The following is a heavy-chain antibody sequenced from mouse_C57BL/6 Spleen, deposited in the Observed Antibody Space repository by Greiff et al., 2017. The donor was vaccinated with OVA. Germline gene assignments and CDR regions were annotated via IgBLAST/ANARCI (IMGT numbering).Heavy chain of an antibody. CDR3: ARDSPMDY. CDR1: GYTFTSYW. J-gene: IGHJ4*01. CDR2: IDPSDSYT. V-gene: IGHV1-59*01. Sequence: VQLQQSGAELVRPGTSVKLSCKASGYTFTSYWMHWVKQRPGQGLEWIGVIDPSDSYTNYNQKFKGKATLTVDTSSSTAYMQLSSLTSEDSAVYYCARDSPMDYWGQGTSVTVSS.